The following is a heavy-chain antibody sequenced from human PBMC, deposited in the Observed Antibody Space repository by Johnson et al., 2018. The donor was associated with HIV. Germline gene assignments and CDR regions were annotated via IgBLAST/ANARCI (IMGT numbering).Heavy chain of an antibody. V-gene: IGHV3-30-3*01. J-gene: IGHJ3*02. Sequence: QMQLVESGGGVVQPGRSLRLSCAASGFTFSSYAMHWVRQAPGKGLEWVAVISYDGSRSDYGASVKGRFTISRDNSKNILYLQMNSLRPEDTAVYYCARDLYYPPSRKPFSSGWYNDAFDIWGQGTMVTVSS. CDR3: ARDLYYPPSRKPFSSGWYNDAFDI. CDR1: GFTFSSYA. D-gene: IGHD6-19*01. CDR2: ISYDGSRS.